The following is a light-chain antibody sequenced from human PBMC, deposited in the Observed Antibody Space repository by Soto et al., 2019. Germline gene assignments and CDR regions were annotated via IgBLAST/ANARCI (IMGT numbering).Light chain of an antibody. CDR2: EVN. J-gene: IGLJ1*01. CDR1: SSDVGGYNS. CDR3: TSYTNSNTYD. Sequence: QSALTQPASVSGSPGQSITVSCTGTSSDVGGYNSVSWYQQHPGKTPKLMIFEVNNRPSGVSNRFSGSKSGNTASLTISGLQAEDEADYYCTSYTNSNTYDFGTGTKLTVL. V-gene: IGLV2-14*01.